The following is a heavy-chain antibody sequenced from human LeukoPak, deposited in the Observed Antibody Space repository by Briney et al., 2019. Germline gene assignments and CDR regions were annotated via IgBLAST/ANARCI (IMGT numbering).Heavy chain of an antibody. CDR2: ISGSGGST. V-gene: IGHV3-23*01. CDR3: ARVRYSYAQAGLDY. J-gene: IGHJ4*02. CDR1: GFTFSSNA. D-gene: IGHD5-18*01. Sequence: GGSLRLSCAASGFTFSSNAMSWVGQAPGKGLEWVSAISGSGGSTYYADSVKGRFTISRDNSKNTLYLQMGSLRAEDMAVYYCARVRYSYAQAGLDYWGQGTLVTVSS.